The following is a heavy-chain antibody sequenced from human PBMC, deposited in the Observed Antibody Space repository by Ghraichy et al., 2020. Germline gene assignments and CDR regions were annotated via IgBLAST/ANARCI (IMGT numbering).Heavy chain of an antibody. CDR2: IKQDGSEK. D-gene: IGHD1-26*01. V-gene: IGHV3-7*01. CDR3: ARDSSPGELLSSFDY. CDR1: GFTFSSYW. J-gene: IGHJ4*02. Sequence: GGSLRLSCAASGFTFSSYWMSWVRQAPGKGLEWVANIKQDGSEKYYVDSVKGRFTISRDNAKNSLYLQMNSLRAEDTAVYYCARDSSPGELLSSFDYWGQGTLVTVSS.